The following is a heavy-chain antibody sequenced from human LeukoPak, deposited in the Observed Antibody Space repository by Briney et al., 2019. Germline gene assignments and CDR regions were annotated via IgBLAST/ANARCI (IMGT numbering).Heavy chain of an antibody. J-gene: IGHJ4*02. Sequence: GGSLRLSCAASGFTFSDYVIHWVRQAPGKGLEWVAVTSSDLNVKLYADSVKGRFTISRDNSRSTLYLQMNSLRPEDTAIYYCAREGYYGSGSPPSLSFDYWGQGTLVTVSS. CDR2: TSSDLNVK. CDR3: AREGYYGSGSPPSLSFDY. D-gene: IGHD3-10*01. V-gene: IGHV3-30-3*01. CDR1: GFTFSDYV.